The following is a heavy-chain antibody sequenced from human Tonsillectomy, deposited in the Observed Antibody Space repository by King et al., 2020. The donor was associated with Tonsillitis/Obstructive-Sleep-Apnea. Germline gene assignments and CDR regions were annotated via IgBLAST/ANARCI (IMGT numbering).Heavy chain of an antibody. J-gene: IGHJ5*02. Sequence: QLVQSGAEVKKPGASVKVSCKASGYTFTSYGISWVRQAPGQGLEWMGWVNAYNVNTHYAQKLQGRVTMTTDTSTSTAYMEPSSLRSDDTAVYYLARYVIVIVPAAEGNWFDPWGQGTLVTVSS. CDR3: ARYVIVIVPAAEGNWFDP. V-gene: IGHV1-18*01. CDR1: GYTFTSYG. CDR2: VNAYNVNT. D-gene: IGHD2-2*01.